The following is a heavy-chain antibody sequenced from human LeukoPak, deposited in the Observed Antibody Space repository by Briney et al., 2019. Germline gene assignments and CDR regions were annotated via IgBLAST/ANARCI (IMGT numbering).Heavy chain of an antibody. CDR1: DDSISSYY. V-gene: IGHV4-59*12. CDR2: IYYSGRA. J-gene: IGHJ4*02. D-gene: IGHD3-10*01. CDR3: ARVRGVNPYYFDY. Sequence: SEPLSLTCTVSDDSISSYYWSWIRQPPGKGLEWIGFIYYSGRAYYNPSLNSRVTLSVDTSKNQFSLNLNSVTAADTAIYYCARVRGVNPYYFDYWGQGTLVTVSS.